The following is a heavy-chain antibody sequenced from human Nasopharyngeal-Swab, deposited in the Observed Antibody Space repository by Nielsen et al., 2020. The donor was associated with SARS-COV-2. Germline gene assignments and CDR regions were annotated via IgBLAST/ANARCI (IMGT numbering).Heavy chain of an antibody. CDR2: IFSNDEK. J-gene: IGHJ6*02. Sequence: WIRQPPGKALEWLAHIFSNDEKSYSTSLKSRLTISKDTSKSQVVLTMTNMDPVDTATYYCARLRQRSWFGEPNYYGMGVWGQGTTVTVSS. D-gene: IGHD3-10*01. CDR3: ARLRQRSWFGEPNYYGMGV. V-gene: IGHV2-26*01.